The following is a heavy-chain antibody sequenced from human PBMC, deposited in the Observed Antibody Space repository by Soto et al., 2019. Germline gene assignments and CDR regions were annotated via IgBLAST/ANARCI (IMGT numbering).Heavy chain of an antibody. Sequence: QGQLVQSGAEMKTPGASVEVSCKASGYRFVDYYIHWVRQAPGQGLEWMGIINPRGGDSRYAQKFQCRVTVTMDTSTSTVYMDLRSLTSEDTAVYYCARVHCGGDCRPGEWFYYYGMDVWGQGTTVTVSS. V-gene: IGHV1-46*01. CDR1: GYRFVDYY. D-gene: IGHD2-21*02. CDR2: INPRGGDS. J-gene: IGHJ6*02. CDR3: ARVHCGGDCRPGEWFYYYGMDV.